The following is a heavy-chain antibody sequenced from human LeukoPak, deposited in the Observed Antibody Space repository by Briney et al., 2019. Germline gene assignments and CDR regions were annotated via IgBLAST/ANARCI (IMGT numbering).Heavy chain of an antibody. Sequence: GGSLRLSCAASGFTFSDYYMSWIRQAPGKGLEWVSCISSSGSTIYYADSVKGRFTISRDNAKNSLYLQMNSLRAEDTAVYYCAREESSSWYDAFDIWGQGTMVTVSS. CDR3: AREESSSWYDAFDI. V-gene: IGHV3-11*04. CDR2: ISSSGSTI. D-gene: IGHD6-13*01. J-gene: IGHJ3*02. CDR1: GFTFSDYY.